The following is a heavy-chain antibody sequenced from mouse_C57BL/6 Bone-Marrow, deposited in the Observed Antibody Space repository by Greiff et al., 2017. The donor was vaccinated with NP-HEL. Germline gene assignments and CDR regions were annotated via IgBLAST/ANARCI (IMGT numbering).Heavy chain of an antibody. D-gene: IGHD1-1*01. CDR1: GYTFTDYY. V-gene: IGHV1-19*01. CDR3: AGADYYDSSDWYFDV. CDR2: INPYNGGT. J-gene: IGHJ1*03. Sequence: EVQLQQSGPVLVKPGASVKMSCKASGYTFTDYYMNWVKQSHGKSLEWIGVINPYNGGTSYNQKFKGKATLTVDKSSSTAYMELNSLTSEDSAVYYCAGADYYDSSDWYFDVWGTGTTVTVSS.